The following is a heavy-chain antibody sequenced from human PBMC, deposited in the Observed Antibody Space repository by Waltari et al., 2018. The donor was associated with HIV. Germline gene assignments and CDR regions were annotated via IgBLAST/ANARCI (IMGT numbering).Heavy chain of an antibody. CDR3: ARRPDYGSDYFDP. D-gene: IGHD4-17*01. CDR2: IYPHDDEV. CDR1: GYRFFAYW. J-gene: IGHJ5*02. Sequence: EVQLVQSGAEVKEPGQSMKISCKTSGYRFFAYWVGWLRQTPQRGLEWIGIIYPHDDEVKYNAAFYDQLTVSVDLSTATTFLHWWRLKPSDTGIYDCARRPDYGSDYFDPWGQGTLVTVSS. V-gene: IGHV5-51*03.